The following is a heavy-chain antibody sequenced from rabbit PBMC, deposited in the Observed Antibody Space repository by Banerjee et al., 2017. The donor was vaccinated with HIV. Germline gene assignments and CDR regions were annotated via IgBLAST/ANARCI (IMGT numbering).Heavy chain of an antibody. Sequence: QEQLVESGGGLVKPGGSLTLTCTASGFSFSSNYDMSWVRQSPGKGLEWIGCINTISGDTVYATWAKGRFTISKASWTTVTLQMTSLTAADTATYFCARDLAAVTGWNFGLWGPGTLVTVS. V-gene: IGHV1S45*01. CDR2: INTISGDT. CDR3: ARDLAAVTGWNFGL. D-gene: IGHD7-1*01. CDR1: GFSFSSNYD. J-gene: IGHJ4*01.